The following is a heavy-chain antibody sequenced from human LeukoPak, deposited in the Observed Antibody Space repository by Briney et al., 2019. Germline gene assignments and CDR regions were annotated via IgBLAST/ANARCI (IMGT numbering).Heavy chain of an antibody. J-gene: IGHJ4*02. Sequence: EASVKVSCKASGYTFTSYGISWVRQAPGQGLEWMGGIIPIFGTANYAQKFQGRVTITADESTSTAYMELSSLRSEDTAVYYCARAFEHYYDSSGYSSYYFDYWGQGTLVTVSS. D-gene: IGHD3-22*01. CDR2: IIPIFGTA. V-gene: IGHV1-69*13. CDR3: ARAFEHYYDSSGYSSYYFDY. CDR1: GYTFTSYG.